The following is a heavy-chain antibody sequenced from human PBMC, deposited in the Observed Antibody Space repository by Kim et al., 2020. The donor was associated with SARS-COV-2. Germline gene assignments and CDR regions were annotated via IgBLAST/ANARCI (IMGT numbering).Heavy chain of an antibody. Sequence: KSRVTISVDTSKNQFSLKLSSVTAADTAVYYCARSGDIVVVPAAILTFDYWGQGTLVTVSS. D-gene: IGHD2-2*01. V-gene: IGHV4-31*02. J-gene: IGHJ4*02. CDR3: ARSGDIVVVPAAILTFDY.